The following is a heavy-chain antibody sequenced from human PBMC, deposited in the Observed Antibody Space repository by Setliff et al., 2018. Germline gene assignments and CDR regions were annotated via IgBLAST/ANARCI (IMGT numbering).Heavy chain of an antibody. CDR1: GYSFSDSA. Sequence: ASVKVSCKTSGYSFSDSAVNWVRQAPGQGLEWVGWISPYSGNAYYAPKLQDRVTLTTDTSTTTAFIELRGLRPDDTAVYFCALSSLSICSGGNCPNVFDVWGQGTVVTVSS. J-gene: IGHJ3*01. CDR3: ALSSLSICSGGNCPNVFDV. D-gene: IGHD2-15*01. V-gene: IGHV1-18*01. CDR2: ISPYSGNA.